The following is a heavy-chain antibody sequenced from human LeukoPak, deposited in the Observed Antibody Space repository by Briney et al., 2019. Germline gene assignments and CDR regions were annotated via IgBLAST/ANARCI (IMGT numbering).Heavy chain of an antibody. CDR3: AKGGAVARKGAFDI. Sequence: GRSLRLSPAASGFTFSSYGLHWVRQAPSNGLEWVAFIRYDGSNKYYADAVKGRFTISRDNSKNTLYLQMSSLRAEDTAVYYCAKGGAVARKGAFDIWGQGTMVTVSS. V-gene: IGHV3-30*02. D-gene: IGHD6-19*01. J-gene: IGHJ3*02. CDR1: GFTFSSYG. CDR2: IRYDGSNK.